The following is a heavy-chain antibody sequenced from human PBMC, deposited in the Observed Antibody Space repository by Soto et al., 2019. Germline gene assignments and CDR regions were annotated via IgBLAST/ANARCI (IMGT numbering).Heavy chain of an antibody. CDR1: GFTFSSYG. CDR3: GKGYGEGYYFDY. V-gene: IGHV3-30*18. CDR2: ISYDGSNK. Sequence: QVQLVESGGGVVQPGRSLRLSCAASGFTFSSYGMHWVRQAPGKGLEWVAVISYDGSNKYYADSVKGRFTISRDNSKNTLYLQMNSLRAEDTAVYYCGKGYGEGYYFDYWGQGTLVTVSS. J-gene: IGHJ4*02. D-gene: IGHD4-17*01.